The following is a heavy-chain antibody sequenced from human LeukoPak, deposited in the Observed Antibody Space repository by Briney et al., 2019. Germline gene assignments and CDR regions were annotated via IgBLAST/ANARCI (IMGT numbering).Heavy chain of an antibody. D-gene: IGHD2-15*01. CDR1: GGSISSYY. CDR3: ARVNEKTDCSCGSCYYFDY. Sequence: SETLSLTCTVSGGSISSYYWSWIRQPAGKGLEWIGRISTSGSTNYNPSLKSRVTMSVDTSKNQFSLKLSSVTAADTAVYYCARVNEKTDCSCGSCYYFDYWGQGTLVTVSS. V-gene: IGHV4-4*07. J-gene: IGHJ4*02. CDR2: ISTSGST.